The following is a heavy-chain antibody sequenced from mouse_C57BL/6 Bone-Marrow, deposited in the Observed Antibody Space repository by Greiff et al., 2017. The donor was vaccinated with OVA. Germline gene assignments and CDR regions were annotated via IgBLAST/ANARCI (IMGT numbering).Heavy chain of an antibody. D-gene: IGHD1-1*01. CDR1: GYAFSSYW. J-gene: IGHJ4*01. V-gene: IGHV1-80*01. Sequence: VQLQQSGAELVKPGASVKISCKASGYAFSSYWMNWVKQRPGKGLEWIGQIYPGDGDTNYNGKFKGKATLTADKSSSTAYMQLSSLTSEDSAVYFCARGRGFGITTVVAPYYYAMDYWGQGTSVTVSS. CDR2: IYPGDGDT. CDR3: ARGRGFGITTVVAPYYYAMDY.